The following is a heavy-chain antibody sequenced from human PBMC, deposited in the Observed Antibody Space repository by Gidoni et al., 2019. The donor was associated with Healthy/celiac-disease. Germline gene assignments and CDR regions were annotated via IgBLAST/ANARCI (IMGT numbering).Heavy chain of an antibody. J-gene: IGHJ4*02. CDR3: AREITYQPFDY. V-gene: IGHV3-33*01. Sequence: QVQLVESGGGVVQPGRSLRLSCAASGFTFSSYGMNWVRQAPGKGLEWVAVIWYDGSNKYYADSVKGRFTISRDNSKNTLYLQMNSLRAEDTAVYYCAREITYQPFDYWGQGTLVTVSS. CDR2: IWYDGSNK. CDR1: GFTFSSYG. D-gene: IGHD3-16*01.